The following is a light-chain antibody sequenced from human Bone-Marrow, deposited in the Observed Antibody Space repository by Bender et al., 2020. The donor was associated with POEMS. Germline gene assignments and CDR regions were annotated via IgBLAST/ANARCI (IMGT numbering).Light chain of an antibody. CDR2: SDN. CDR3: AAWDAGLGGGV. Sequence: QSVLTQPPSASGTPGQRVTISCSGSNSNIGTNAVNWYQQFPGTAPKLLIYSDNQRPSGVPDRFYAFKSGTSASLAISGLQSGDEADYYCAAWDAGLGGGVFGGGTKLAVL. J-gene: IGLJ3*02. V-gene: IGLV1-44*01. CDR1: NSNIGTNA.